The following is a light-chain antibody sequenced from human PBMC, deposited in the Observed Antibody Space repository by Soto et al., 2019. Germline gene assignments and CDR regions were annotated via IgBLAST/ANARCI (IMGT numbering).Light chain of an antibody. V-gene: IGKV1-5*03. J-gene: IGKJ1*01. CDR3: QHYNSFSRT. CDR1: DNIAPW. Sequence: DIQMTQSPSALSASVGDRVAITCRASDNIAPWVAWYQQKPGKAPKLLIYKAANLADEVPSRFAGSGSGTDFTLTTTRLQPDDFATYYCQHYNSFSRTFGQGTKVDIK. CDR2: KAA.